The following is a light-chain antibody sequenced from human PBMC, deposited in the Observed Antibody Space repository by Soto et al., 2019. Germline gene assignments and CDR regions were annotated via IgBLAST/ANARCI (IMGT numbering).Light chain of an antibody. Sequence: DIVLTQSPVTLSLSPGERATLSCRASQSLSSSYLAWYQQKPGQAPRLLMYGASNRAAAFPDRFSGSGSGTDFTLTISRVEPEDFAVYYSHCQKFAESSQYTFGQGTKVEMK. CDR2: GAS. CDR1: QSLSSSY. CDR3: HCQKFAESSQYT. J-gene: IGKJ2*01. V-gene: IGKV3-20*01.